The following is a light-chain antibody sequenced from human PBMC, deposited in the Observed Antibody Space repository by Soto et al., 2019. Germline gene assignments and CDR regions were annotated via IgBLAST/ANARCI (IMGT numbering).Light chain of an antibody. CDR2: KTS. J-gene: IGKJ1*01. V-gene: IGKV1-5*03. CDR3: QQYNTYPWT. Sequence: DIQMTQSPSTLSASVGDRVTITCRASHYVSSSLAWYQQKPGKAPQLLIYKTSILESGVPSRFSGSASGPEFTLSISSLQPDDFATYWCQQYNTYPWTFGQGTKVDFK. CDR1: HYVSSS.